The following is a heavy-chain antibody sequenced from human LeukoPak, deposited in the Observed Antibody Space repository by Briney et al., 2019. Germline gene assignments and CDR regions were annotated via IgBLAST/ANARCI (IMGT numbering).Heavy chain of an antibody. CDR1: GFAFSSYG. V-gene: IGHV3-48*04. CDR2: ISSSGSTI. CDR3: ARPRLRHYYGMDV. J-gene: IGHJ6*02. D-gene: IGHD4-17*01. Sequence: GGSLRLSCAASGFAFSSYGMNWVRQAPGKGLEWVSYISSSGSTIYYADSVKGRFTISRDNAKNSLYLQMNSLRAEDTAVYYCARPRLRHYYGMDVWGQGTTVTVSS.